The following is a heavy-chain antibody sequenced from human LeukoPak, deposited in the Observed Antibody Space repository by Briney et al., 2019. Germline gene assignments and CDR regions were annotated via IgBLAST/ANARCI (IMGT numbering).Heavy chain of an antibody. CDR3: ARGSTSWYFDL. V-gene: IGHV3-30-3*01. CDR2: ISYDGSNK. Sequence: GRSLRLSCAASGFTFSSYAMHWVRQAPGKGLEWVAVISYDGSNKYYADSVKGRFTISRDNSKNTLYLQMNSLRAEDTAVYYCARGSTSWYFDLWGRGTLVTVSS. D-gene: IGHD2-2*01. J-gene: IGHJ2*01. CDR1: GFTFSSYA.